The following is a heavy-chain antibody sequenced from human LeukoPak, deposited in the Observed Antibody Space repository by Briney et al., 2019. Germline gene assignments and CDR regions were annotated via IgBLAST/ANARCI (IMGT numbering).Heavy chain of an antibody. CDR3: ARRGPIAAAGTDY. CDR2: IYPGDSDT. D-gene: IGHD6-13*01. V-gene: IGHV5-51*01. J-gene: IGHJ4*02. Sequence: GESLKISCKGSGYSFTSYWIGWVRQMPGRGLEWLGIIYPGDSDTRYSPSFQGQVTISADKSINTAYLQWSSLKASDTAMYCCARRGPIAAAGTDYWGQGTLVTVSS. CDR1: GYSFTSYW.